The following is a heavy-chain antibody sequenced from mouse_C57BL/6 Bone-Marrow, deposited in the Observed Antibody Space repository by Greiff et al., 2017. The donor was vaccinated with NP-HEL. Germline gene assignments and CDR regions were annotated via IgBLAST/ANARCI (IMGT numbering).Heavy chain of an antibody. Sequence: QVQLKQSGADLVKPGASVKLSCKASGYTFTSYWMHWVKQRPGRGLEWIGRIDPNSGGTKFNEKFKTKATLTVDKPSSTAYMQLSSLTSEDSAVYYCARYYYGSRGWYFDVWGTGTTVIVSS. J-gene: IGHJ1*03. CDR1: GYTFTSYW. CDR2: IDPNSGGT. V-gene: IGHV1-72*01. D-gene: IGHD1-1*01. CDR3: ARYYYGSRGWYFDV.